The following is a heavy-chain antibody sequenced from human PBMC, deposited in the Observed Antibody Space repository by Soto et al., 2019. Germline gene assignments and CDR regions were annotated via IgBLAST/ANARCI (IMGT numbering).Heavy chain of an antibody. CDR3: AGGGPPDMIPSDY. Sequence: SETLSLTCTVSGGSISSGDYYWSWIRQPPGKSLEWIGYIYYSGSTYYNPSLKSRVTISVDTSKNQFSLKLSSVTAVDTAVYYCAGGGPPDMIPSDYWGQGTLVTVSS. J-gene: IGHJ4*02. CDR2: IYYSGST. V-gene: IGHV4-30-4*01. D-gene: IGHD3-22*01. CDR1: GGSISSGDYY.